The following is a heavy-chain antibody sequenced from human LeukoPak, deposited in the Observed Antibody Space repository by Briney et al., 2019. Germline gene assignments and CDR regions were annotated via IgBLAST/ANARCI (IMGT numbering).Heavy chain of an antibody. V-gene: IGHV4-59*13. CDR3: ARVGVDYDRDV. Sequence: PSATLSLTCTVSGGPFSGNYWTWVRKPLGEGLEWIGHIQCSGKAYYKPSQRSRNTISVGTSKNRMSLKVTSGTAADTAVYYCARVGVDYDRDVWGQGTTVTVS. J-gene: IGHJ6*02. CDR1: GGPFSGNY. CDR2: IQCSGKA.